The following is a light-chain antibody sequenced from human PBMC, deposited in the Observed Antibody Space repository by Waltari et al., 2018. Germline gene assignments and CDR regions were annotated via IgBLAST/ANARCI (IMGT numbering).Light chain of an antibody. J-gene: IGKJ3*01. V-gene: IGKV1-33*01. Sequence: DIQMTQSPSSLSASVGARVTITCRASQGINNYLSWYQQKPGKAPKPLIYSASSLETGVPSRFSGSRSGTDYTLTISSLQPEDIATYYCQQYSNSPFTFGPGTKLDI. CDR2: SAS. CDR3: QQYSNSPFT. CDR1: QGINNY.